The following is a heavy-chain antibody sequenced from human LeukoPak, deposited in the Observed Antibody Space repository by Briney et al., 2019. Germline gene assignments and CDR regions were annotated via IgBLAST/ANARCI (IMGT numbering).Heavy chain of an antibody. CDR2: IYPGDSDT. J-gene: IGHJ4*02. CDR3: ARRRYCSSTSCPIDY. Sequence: GESLKISCKGSEYSFTSYWIGWVRQMPGKGLEWMGIIYPGDSDTRYSPSFQGQVTISADKSISTAYLQWSSLKASDTAMYYCARRRYCSSTSCPIDYWGQGTLVTVSS. D-gene: IGHD2-2*01. V-gene: IGHV5-51*01. CDR1: EYSFTSYW.